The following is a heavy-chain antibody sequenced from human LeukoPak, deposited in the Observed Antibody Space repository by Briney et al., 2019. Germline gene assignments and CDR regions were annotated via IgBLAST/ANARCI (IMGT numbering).Heavy chain of an antibody. CDR1: GGTFSSYA. V-gene: IGHV1-69*04. Sequence: SVKVSCKASGGTFSSYAISWVRQAPGQGLEWMGRIIPILGIANYAQKFQGRVTITADKSTSTAYMELSSLRSEDTAVYYCAREPGLGFGELLSNSNYYYYGMDVWGQGTTVTVSS. CDR2: IIPILGIA. J-gene: IGHJ6*02. CDR3: AREPGLGFGELLSNSNYYYYGMDV. D-gene: IGHD3-10*01.